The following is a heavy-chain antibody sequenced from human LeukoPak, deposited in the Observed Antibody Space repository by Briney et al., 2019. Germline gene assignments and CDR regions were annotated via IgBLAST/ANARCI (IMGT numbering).Heavy chain of an antibody. V-gene: IGHV3-30*02. D-gene: IGHD3-10*01. Sequence: GGSLRLSCAASGFTFSSYGMHWVRQAPGKGLEWVAFIRYDGSNKYYADSVKGRFTISRDNSKNTLYLQMNSLRAEDTAVYYCAKDRVLLWSYPHAFDIWGQGTMVTVSS. J-gene: IGHJ3*02. CDR3: AKDRVLLWSYPHAFDI. CDR1: GFTFSSYG. CDR2: IRYDGSNK.